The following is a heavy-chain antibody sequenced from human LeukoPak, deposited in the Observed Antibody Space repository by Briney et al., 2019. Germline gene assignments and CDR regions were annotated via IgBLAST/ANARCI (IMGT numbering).Heavy chain of an antibody. Sequence: PSETLSLTCTVSGGSISSSSYYWGWIRQPPGKGLEWIGSIYYSGSTYYNPSLKSRVTISVDTSKNQFSLKLSSVIAADTAVYYCARHHYYDSSEWGQGTLVTVSS. J-gene: IGHJ4*02. V-gene: IGHV4-39*01. CDR2: IYYSGST. D-gene: IGHD3-22*01. CDR1: GGSISSSSYY. CDR3: ARHHYYDSSE.